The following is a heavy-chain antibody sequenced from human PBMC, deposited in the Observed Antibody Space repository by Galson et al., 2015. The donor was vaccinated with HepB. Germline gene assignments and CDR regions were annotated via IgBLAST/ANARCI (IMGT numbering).Heavy chain of an antibody. Sequence: SLRLSCAASGFTFSSYAMHWVRQAPGKGLEWVAVISYDGSNKYYADSVKGRFTISRDNSKNTLYLQMNSLRAEDTAVYYCASDGYSSGWYLDYYYGMDVWGQGTTVTVSS. D-gene: IGHD6-19*01. CDR3: ASDGYSSGWYLDYYYGMDV. J-gene: IGHJ6*02. CDR2: ISYDGSNK. CDR1: GFTFSSYA. V-gene: IGHV3-30*04.